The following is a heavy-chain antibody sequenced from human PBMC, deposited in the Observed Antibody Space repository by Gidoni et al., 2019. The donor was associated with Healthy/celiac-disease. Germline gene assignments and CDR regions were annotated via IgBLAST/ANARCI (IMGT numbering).Heavy chain of an antibody. CDR2: IIPIFGTA. J-gene: IGHJ5*02. CDR3: ARSGVVVPAAIRARWFDP. Sequence: QVQLVQSGAEVKKPGSSVKVSCKASGGTFSRYAISWVRQAPGQGLAWMGGIIPIFGTANDAQKFQGRVTITADKSTSTAYMELSSLRSEDTAVYYCARSGVVVPAAIRARWFDPWGQGTLITVSS. CDR1: GGTFSRYA. V-gene: IGHV1-69*06. D-gene: IGHD2-2*02.